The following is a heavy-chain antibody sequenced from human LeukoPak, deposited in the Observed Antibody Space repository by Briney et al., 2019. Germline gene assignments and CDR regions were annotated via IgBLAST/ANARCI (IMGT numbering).Heavy chain of an antibody. D-gene: IGHD6-25*01. J-gene: IGHJ4*02. CDR2: IKEDGSEK. Sequence: GGSLRLSCAASGFTFSGYWMSWVRQAPGKGLEWVANIKEDGSEKYYMDSVKGRFTISRDNAKNSLYLQMDSLRVEDTAVYYCARDPAAADHWGQGTLVAVSS. CDR3: ARDPAAADH. CDR1: GFTFSGYW. V-gene: IGHV3-7*01.